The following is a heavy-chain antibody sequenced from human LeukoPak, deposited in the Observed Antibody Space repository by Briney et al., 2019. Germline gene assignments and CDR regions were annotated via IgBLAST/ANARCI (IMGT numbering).Heavy chain of an antibody. D-gene: IGHD4-17*01. V-gene: IGHV4-4*02. CDR1: GGSIRSSNW. CDR2: IYHGGST. Sequence: KASGTLSLTCAVSGGSIRSSNWWTWVRQPPGKGLEWIGEIYHGGSTNYNPSLKSRVTISVDKSKNQISLKLSSVTAADTAVYYCARDSTVRSWYFDLWAVAPWSLSPQ. J-gene: IGHJ2*01. CDR3: ARDSTVRSWYFDL.